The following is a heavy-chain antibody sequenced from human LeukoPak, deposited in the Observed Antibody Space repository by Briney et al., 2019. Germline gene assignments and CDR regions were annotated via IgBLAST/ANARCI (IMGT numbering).Heavy chain of an antibody. D-gene: IGHD4-17*01. J-gene: IGHJ4*02. Sequence: GGSLRLSCAASGFTFSSYEMNWVRQAPGKGLEWVSYISSSGSTIYYADSVKGRFTISRDDSTNTLYLQMNSLKSEDTALYYCTTDEGAYGDYVRHWGQGTLVTVSS. CDR1: GFTFSSYE. CDR3: TTDEGAYGDYVRH. V-gene: IGHV3-48*03. CDR2: ISSSGSTI.